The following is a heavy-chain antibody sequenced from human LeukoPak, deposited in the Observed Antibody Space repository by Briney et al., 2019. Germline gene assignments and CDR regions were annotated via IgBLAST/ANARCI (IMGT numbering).Heavy chain of an antibody. CDR2: IYTSGST. D-gene: IGHD2-2*01. CDR3: ARGVPAAPYYYYMDV. J-gene: IGHJ6*03. V-gene: IGHV4-39*07. Sequence: SETLSLTCTVSGGSISSYSYYWGWIRQPPGKGLEWIGSIYTSGSTNYNPSLKSRVTMSVDTSKNQFSLKLSSVTAADTAVYYCARGVPAAPYYYYMDVWGKGTTVTVSS. CDR1: GGSISSYSYY.